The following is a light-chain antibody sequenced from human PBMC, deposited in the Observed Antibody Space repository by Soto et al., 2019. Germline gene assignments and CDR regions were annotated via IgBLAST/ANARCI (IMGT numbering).Light chain of an antibody. V-gene: IGKV3-20*01. CDR1: QSVTSTY. CDR3: QQFDSSRIYS. Sequence: EIVLTQSPGTLSLSPGERPTLSCRASQSVTSTYLAWYQQKPGQSPRLIIYGGSTRASGFPDRFSGGGFGTDFTLTVTRLEPEDSAVHYSHCQQFDSSRIYSFGQGTKLEI. CDR2: GGS. J-gene: IGKJ2*03.